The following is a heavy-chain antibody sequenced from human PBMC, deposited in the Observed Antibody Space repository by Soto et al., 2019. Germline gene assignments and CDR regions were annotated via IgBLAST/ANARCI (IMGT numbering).Heavy chain of an antibody. CDR2: ISDSGST. CDR1: GFTFSSYA. Sequence: GSLRLSCAASGFTFSSYAMSWVRQAPGKGLEWVSTISDSGSTYYADSVKGRFTISRDISKNTLYVQMSSLRAEDTAVYYCAKGGEGYCSGTSCLYHMDAWGKGTTVTVSS. CDR3: AKGGEGYCSGTSCLYHMDA. J-gene: IGHJ6*03. V-gene: IGHV3-23*01. D-gene: IGHD2-15*01.